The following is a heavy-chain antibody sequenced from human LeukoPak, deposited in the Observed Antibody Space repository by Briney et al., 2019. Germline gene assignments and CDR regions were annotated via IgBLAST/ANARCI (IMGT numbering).Heavy chain of an antibody. D-gene: IGHD3-10*02. Sequence: GGSLRLSCAASGFTFSSYAMSWVRQAPGKGLEWVSAISGSGGSTYYADSVKGRFTISRDNSKNTLYPQMSSLRAEDTAVYYCAELGITMIGGVWGKGTTVTISS. CDR1: GFTFSSYA. CDR3: AELGITMIGGV. V-gene: IGHV3-23*01. J-gene: IGHJ6*04. CDR2: ISGSGGST.